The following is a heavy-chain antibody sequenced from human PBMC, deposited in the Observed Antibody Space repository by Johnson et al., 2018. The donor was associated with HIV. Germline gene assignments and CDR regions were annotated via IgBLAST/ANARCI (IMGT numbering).Heavy chain of an antibody. CDR2: IWYDGSDK. Sequence: QVQLVESGGGVVQPGGSLRLSCAASGFTFSSYGMHWVRQAPGKGLEWVALIWYDGSDKYYADSVKGRFTISRDNSKNTLYLQMNSLRAEDTAVYYCARDSGKKRSRSPGPDAFDIWGQGTMVTVSS. V-gene: IGHV3-30*02. D-gene: IGHD3-10*01. J-gene: IGHJ3*02. CDR1: GFTFSSYG. CDR3: ARDSGKKRSRSPGPDAFDI.